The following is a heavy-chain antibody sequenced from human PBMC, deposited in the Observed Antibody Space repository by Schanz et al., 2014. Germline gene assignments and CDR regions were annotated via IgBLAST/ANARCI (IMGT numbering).Heavy chain of an antibody. D-gene: IGHD6-19*01. CDR3: AKWIGWYGRCAFDI. Sequence: EVQLVESGGGLIQPGGSLRLSCAASGFTVSSNYMSWVRQAPGKGLEWVAVIYSGGSTFYTDSVKGRFTISRDNSKNTLYLQMNSLIAEDTAVYYCAKWIGWYGRCAFDIWGQGTMVTVSS. CDR1: GFTVSSNY. V-gene: IGHV3-53*01. J-gene: IGHJ3*02. CDR2: IYSGGST.